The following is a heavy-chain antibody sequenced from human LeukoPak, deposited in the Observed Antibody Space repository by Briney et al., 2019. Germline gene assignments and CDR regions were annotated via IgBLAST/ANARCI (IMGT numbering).Heavy chain of an antibody. D-gene: IGHD3-3*01. CDR3: AKVRPVFGVVILPYVAFDF. Sequence: GGSLRLSCAASGFTFKNYGMNWVRPPPGKGLEWVSSISGNGRTPYLADTVWGRFTISRENSKSTLYLHMNNLRVDDTAVYYCAKVRPVFGVVILPYVAFDFWGQGSMVIVSS. CDR2: ISGNGRTP. J-gene: IGHJ3*01. CDR1: GFTFKNYG. V-gene: IGHV3-23*01.